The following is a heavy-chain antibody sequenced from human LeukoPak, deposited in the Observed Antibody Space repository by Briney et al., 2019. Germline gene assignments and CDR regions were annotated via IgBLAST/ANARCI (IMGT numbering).Heavy chain of an antibody. CDR3: ATAIVGAPGY. J-gene: IGHJ4*02. CDR2: ISGSGGST. D-gene: IGHD1-26*01. V-gene: IGHV3-23*01. CDR1: GFTFSSYA. Sequence: GGPLRLSCAASGFTFSSYAMSWVRQAPGKGLEWVSAISGSGGSTYYADSVKGRFTISRDNSKNTLYLQMNSLRAEDTAVYYCATAIVGAPGYWGQGTLVTVSS.